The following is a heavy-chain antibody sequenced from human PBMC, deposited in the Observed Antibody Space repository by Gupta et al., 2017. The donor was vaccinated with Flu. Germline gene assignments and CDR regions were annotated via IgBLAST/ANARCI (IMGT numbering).Heavy chain of an antibody. CDR2: IFSNDEK. CDR3: ARIEEAMDDYGDYGLEVGFDP. Sequence: QVTLKESGPVLVKPTETLTLTCTVSGFSLSNARMGVSWIRQPPRKALEWLAHIFSNDEKSYSTSLKSRLTISKDTSKSQVVLTMTNMDPVDTATYYCARIEEAMDDYGDYGLEVGFDPWGQGTLVTVSS. V-gene: IGHV2-26*01. D-gene: IGHD4-17*01. J-gene: IGHJ5*02. CDR1: GFSLSNARMG.